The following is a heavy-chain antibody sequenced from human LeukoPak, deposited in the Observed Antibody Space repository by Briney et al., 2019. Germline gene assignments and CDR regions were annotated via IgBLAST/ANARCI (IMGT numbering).Heavy chain of an antibody. CDR1: GFTFSSYA. CDR2: TSFDGSEV. CDR3: ARGHYWLEYCSNGVCQDSFDI. Sequence: PGGSLRLSCAASGFTFSSYAMHWVRQAPGKGLEWVAVTSFDGSEVFFADSVRGRFTISRDNSKDTVYLQINSLRAEDTAVYHCARGHYWLEYCSNGVCQDSFDIWGQGTMVTVSS. V-gene: IGHV3-30-3*01. J-gene: IGHJ3*02. D-gene: IGHD2-8*01.